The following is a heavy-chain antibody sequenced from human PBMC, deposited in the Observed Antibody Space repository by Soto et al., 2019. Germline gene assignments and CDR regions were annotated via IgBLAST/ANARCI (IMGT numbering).Heavy chain of an antibody. D-gene: IGHD3-10*01. V-gene: IGHV4-59*01. Sequence: NPSETLSLTCTVSGGSISSYYWSWIRQPPGKGLEWIGYIYYSGSTNYNPSLKSRVTISVDTSKNQFSLKLSSVTAADTAVYYCAKEMVRGEGTILTDVWGKGTTVTVSS. J-gene: IGHJ6*04. CDR2: IYYSGST. CDR3: AKEMVRGEGTILTDV. CDR1: GGSISSYY.